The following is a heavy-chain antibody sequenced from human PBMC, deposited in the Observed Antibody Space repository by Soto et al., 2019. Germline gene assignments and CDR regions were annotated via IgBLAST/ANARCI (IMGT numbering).Heavy chain of an antibody. CDR1: GFTFSSYG. CDR2: IWYDGSNK. D-gene: IGHD2-15*01. CDR3: GSLYCSGGSCYSNYDAFDI. J-gene: IGHJ3*02. V-gene: IGHV3-33*01. Sequence: QVQLVESGGGVVQPGRSLRLSCAASGFTFSSYGMHWVRQAPGKGLEWVAVIWYDGSNKYYADSVKGRFTISRDNSKNTLYLQMNSLRAEDTAVYYCGSLYCSGGSCYSNYDAFDIWGQGTMVTVSS.